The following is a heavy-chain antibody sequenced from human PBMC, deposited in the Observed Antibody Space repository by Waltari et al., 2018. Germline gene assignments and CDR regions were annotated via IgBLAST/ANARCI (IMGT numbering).Heavy chain of an antibody. Sequence: EVQLVESGGGLVQPGGSLRLSCAASGFTFSTYWMGWVRQAPGKGLEWVANIKQDGSTKYYVDSVKSRFTISRDNAKNSLYLQMNSLRAEDTAVYYCGRDRGWRQHDYWGQGTLVTVSS. V-gene: IGHV3-7*01. J-gene: IGHJ4*02. CDR3: GRDRGWRQHDY. CDR1: GFTFSTYW. CDR2: IKQDGSTK. D-gene: IGHD5-12*01.